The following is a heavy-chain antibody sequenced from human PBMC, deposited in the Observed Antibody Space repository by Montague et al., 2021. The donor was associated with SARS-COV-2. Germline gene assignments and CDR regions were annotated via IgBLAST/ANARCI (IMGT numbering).Heavy chain of an antibody. CDR3: ARGSVGGYYFDY. D-gene: IGHD1-26*01. J-gene: IGHJ4*02. CDR2: IWYDGSNE. Sequence: RSISFDASGFIFSSYGMHWVRQAPGKGLEWVAHIWYDGSNENYVDSVKGRFTISRDNFKNTLYLQMNSLRAEDTAIYYCARGSVGGYYFDYWGQGTLVTVSS. CDR1: GFIFSSYG. V-gene: IGHV3-33*01.